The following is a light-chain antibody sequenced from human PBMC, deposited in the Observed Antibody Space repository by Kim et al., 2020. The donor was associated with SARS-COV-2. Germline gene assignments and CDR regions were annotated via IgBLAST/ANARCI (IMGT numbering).Light chain of an antibody. CDR2: GAS. V-gene: IGKV3-20*01. J-gene: IGKJ5*01. CDR1: QSVSSSY. CDR3: QQYGSSPRIT. Sequence: PWERATLSCRASQSVSSSYLAWYQQKPGQAPRLLIYGASSRATGIPDRFSGSGSGTDFTLTISRLEPEDFAVYYCQQYGSSPRITFGQGTRLEIK.